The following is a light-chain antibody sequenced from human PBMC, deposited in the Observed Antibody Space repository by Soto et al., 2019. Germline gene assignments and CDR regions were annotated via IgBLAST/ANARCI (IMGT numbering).Light chain of an antibody. CDR1: QSVLYSSNNKNY. CDR3: QQYYSTPPYT. J-gene: IGKJ2*01. V-gene: IGKV4-1*01. Sequence: DIVMTQSPDSLAVSLGERATINCKSSQSVLYSSNNKNYLAWYQQKPGQPPNLPIYSASTPESGVPDRFSGSGSGTDFTLTISSLQAEDVAVYYCQQYYSTPPYTFGQGTKLEIK. CDR2: SAS.